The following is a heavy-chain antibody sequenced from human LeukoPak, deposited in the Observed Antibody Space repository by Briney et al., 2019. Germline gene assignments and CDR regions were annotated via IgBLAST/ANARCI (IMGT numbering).Heavy chain of an antibody. CDR3: ARDDLLTGYYNPPDF. J-gene: IGHJ4*02. CDR2: ISRNGGTI. D-gene: IGHD3-9*01. V-gene: IGHV3-11*01. Sequence: GGSLRLSCAASGFTFSDYYMSWIRQAPGKGLEWVSYISRNGGTIYYADSVKGRFTISRDNSKNSLYLQMNSLRAEDTAVYYCARDDLLTGYYNPPDFWGQGTLVTVSS. CDR1: GFTFSDYY.